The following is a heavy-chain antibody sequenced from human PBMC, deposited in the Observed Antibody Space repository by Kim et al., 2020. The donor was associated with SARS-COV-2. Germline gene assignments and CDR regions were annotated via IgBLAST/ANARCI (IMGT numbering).Heavy chain of an antibody. CDR1: GGSVNIRGYY. V-gene: IGHV4-39*01. Sequence: SETLSLTCTVSGGSVNIRGYYWGWFRQPPGKGLEWIGSVDYSGTTYYKPSLKTRLTTSIDMSKNQFSLEVRSVTAADTGTYFCARHNNGMAVWGQGTTGT. J-gene: IGHJ6*02. D-gene: IGHD2-8*01. CDR2: VDYSGTT. CDR3: ARHNNGMAV.